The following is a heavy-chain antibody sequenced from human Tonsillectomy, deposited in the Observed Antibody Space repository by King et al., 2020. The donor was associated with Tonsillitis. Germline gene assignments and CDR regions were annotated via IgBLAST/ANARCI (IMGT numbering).Heavy chain of an antibody. Sequence: VQLVESGGDLVQPGGSLRLSCAASGFTFTNYGMSWVRQAPGKGLEWVPDIKGDGSRKYYVDSVKGRFTISRDNAKNSLYLQMNSLRAEDTALCFCARHDGSSPSSFDFWGQGTLVTVSS. V-gene: IGHV3-7*03. CDR1: GFTFTNYG. D-gene: IGHD6-13*01. CDR3: ARHDGSSPSSFDF. CDR2: IKGDGSRK. J-gene: IGHJ4*02.